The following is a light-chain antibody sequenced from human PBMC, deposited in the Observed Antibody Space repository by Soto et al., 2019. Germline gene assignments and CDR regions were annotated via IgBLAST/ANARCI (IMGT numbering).Light chain of an antibody. V-gene: IGLV6-57*04. CDR2: EHN. Sequence: NFMLTQPHSVSESPGKTVTISCTRSSGGIASNYVQWYQQRPGSAPTTVIYEHNQRPSGVPDRFSGSTDGSSNSASLTISGLQTEDEADYYCQSYDSSTVIFGGGPKLTVL. CDR3: QSYDSSTVI. CDR1: SGGIASNY. J-gene: IGLJ2*01.